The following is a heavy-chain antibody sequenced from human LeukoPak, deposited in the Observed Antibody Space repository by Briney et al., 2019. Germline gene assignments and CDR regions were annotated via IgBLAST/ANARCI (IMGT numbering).Heavy chain of an antibody. CDR1: GYSISSGYY. D-gene: IGHD6-19*01. CDR2: IYHSGST. CDR3: ARASRGSSGP. V-gene: IGHV4-38-2*02. J-gene: IGHJ5*02. Sequence: SETLSLTCTVSGYSISSGYYWGWIRQPPGKGLEWIGSIYHSGSTYYNPPLKSRVTISVDTSKNQFSLKLSSVTAADTAVYYCARASRGSSGPWGQGTLVTVSS.